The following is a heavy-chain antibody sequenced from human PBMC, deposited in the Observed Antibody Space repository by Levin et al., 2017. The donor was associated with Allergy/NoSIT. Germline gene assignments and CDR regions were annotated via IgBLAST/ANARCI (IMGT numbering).Heavy chain of an antibody. V-gene: IGHV4-59*11. CDR3: ARVAGGDGYNYLEY. CDR1: GDSISSHY. CDR2: IYYSGIT. D-gene: IGHD5-24*01. Sequence: SETLSLTCTVSGDSISSHYWTWIRQPPAKGLEWIGYIYYSGITNYNPSLKSRVTISVDTSKNQFSLKLTSVTAADTAIYHCARVAGGDGYNYLEYWGQGILVTVSS. J-gene: IGHJ4*02.